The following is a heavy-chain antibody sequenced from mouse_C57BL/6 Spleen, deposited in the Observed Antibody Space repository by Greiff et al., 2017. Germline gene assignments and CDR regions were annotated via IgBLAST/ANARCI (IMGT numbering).Heavy chain of an antibody. V-gene: IGHV1-15*01. CDR1: GYTFTDYE. D-gene: IGHD3-2*02. Sequence: QVQLQQSGAELVRPGASVTLSCKASGYTFTDYEMHWVKQTPVHGLEWIGAIDPETGGTAYNQKFKGKAILTADKSSSTAYMELRSLTSEDSAVYYCLSSGYENYFDYGGQGTTLTVSS. J-gene: IGHJ2*01. CDR3: LSSGYENYFDY. CDR2: IDPETGGT.